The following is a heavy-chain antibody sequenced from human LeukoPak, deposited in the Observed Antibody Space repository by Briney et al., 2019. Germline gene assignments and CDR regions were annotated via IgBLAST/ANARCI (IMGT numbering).Heavy chain of an antibody. J-gene: IGHJ4*02. CDR3: ARPSIDYGDYVHYFDY. V-gene: IGHV4-39*01. CDR1: GGSISSSSYY. D-gene: IGHD4-17*01. CDR2: IYYSGST. Sequence: PSETLSLTRTVSGGSISSSSYYWGWIRQPPGKGLEWIGSIYYSGSTYYNPSLKSRVTISVDTSKNQFSLRLSSVTAADTAVYYCARPSIDYGDYVHYFDYWGQGTLVTVSS.